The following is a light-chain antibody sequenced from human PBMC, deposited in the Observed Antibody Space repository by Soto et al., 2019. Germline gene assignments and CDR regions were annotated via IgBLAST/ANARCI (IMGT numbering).Light chain of an antibody. Sequence: QSALTQPASVSGSPGQSITISCTGTSSDVGGYNYVSWYQHHPGKAPKLMIYDVSNRPSGVSSRFSGSKSGNTASLTISGLQAEDEADYYCSSYTTSSALEVVFGGGTQLTVL. CDR2: DVS. J-gene: IGLJ2*01. V-gene: IGLV2-14*03. CDR1: SSDVGGYNY. CDR3: SSYTTSSALEVV.